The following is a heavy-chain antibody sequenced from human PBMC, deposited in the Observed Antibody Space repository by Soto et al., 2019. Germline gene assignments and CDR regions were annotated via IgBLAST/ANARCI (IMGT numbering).Heavy chain of an antibody. V-gene: IGHV1-18*01. J-gene: IGHJ4*02. CDR3: ARDAPSPPATGGDY. CDR1: GYTFTSYG. D-gene: IGHD6-25*01. Sequence: ASVKVSCKPSGYTFTSYGISWVRPAPGQGLEWMGWISAYNGNTNYAQKLQGRVTMTTDTSTSTAYMELRSLRSDDTAVYYCARDAPSPPATGGDYWGQGTLVTVSS. CDR2: ISAYNGNT.